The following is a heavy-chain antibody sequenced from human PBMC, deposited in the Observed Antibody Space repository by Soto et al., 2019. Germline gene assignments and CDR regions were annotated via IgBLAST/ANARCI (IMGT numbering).Heavy chain of an antibody. D-gene: IGHD5-18*01. CDR1: GFTFSSYW. CDR3: ASQEGYSYGWEWGCAFDI. J-gene: IGHJ3*02. Sequence: EVQLAESGGGLVQPGGSLRISCAASGFTFSSYWMSWVRQAPGKGLEWVANIKQDGSEKYYVDSVKGRFTISRDNAKNLLDLQMNSLRADDTAVYYGASQEGYSYGWEWGCAFDIWGQGTMVTDSS. V-gene: IGHV3-7*01. CDR2: IKQDGSEK.